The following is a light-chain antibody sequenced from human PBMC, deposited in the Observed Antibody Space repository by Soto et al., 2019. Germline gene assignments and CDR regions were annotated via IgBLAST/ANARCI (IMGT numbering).Light chain of an antibody. J-gene: IGKJ1*01. CDR3: QQYYDRPQT. V-gene: IGKV4-1*01. CDR1: QSVFSRSNNKNY. Sequence: DIVMTQSPDSMAVSLGERATINCKSSQSVFSRSNNKNYLAWYQQKPGQPPKLLIYWASTRESGVPDRFSGSGSGTDFTLTISSLQAEDVAVYYCQQYYDRPQTFGQGTKVEVE. CDR2: WAS.